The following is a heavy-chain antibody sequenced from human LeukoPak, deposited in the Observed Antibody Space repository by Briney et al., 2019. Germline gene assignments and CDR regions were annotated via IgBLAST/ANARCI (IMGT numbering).Heavy chain of an antibody. D-gene: IGHD3-9*01. V-gene: IGHV4-39*07. J-gene: IGHJ5*02. CDR1: GASISSSSYY. CDR3: ARVEYYDILTGYPNWFDP. CDR2: IYYSGST. Sequence: PSETLSLTCTVSGASISSSSYYWGWIRQPPGKGLEWIGSIYYSGSTYYNPSLKSRVTISVDTSKNQFSLKLSSVTAADTAVYYCARVEYYDILTGYPNWFDPWGQGTLVTVSS.